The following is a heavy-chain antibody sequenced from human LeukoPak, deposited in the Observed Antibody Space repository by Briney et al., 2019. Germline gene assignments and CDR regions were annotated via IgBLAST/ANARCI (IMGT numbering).Heavy chain of an antibody. CDR2: IIPIFGTA. CDR1: GYTFTNYG. V-gene: IGHV1-69*13. D-gene: IGHD1-1*01. CDR3: AREGSVRDFDY. J-gene: IGHJ4*02. Sequence: ASVKVSCKSSGYTFTNYGINWVRQAPGQGLEWMGGIIPIFGTANYAQKFQGRVTITADESTSTAYMELSSLRSEDTAVYYCAREGSVRDFDYWGQGTLVTVSS.